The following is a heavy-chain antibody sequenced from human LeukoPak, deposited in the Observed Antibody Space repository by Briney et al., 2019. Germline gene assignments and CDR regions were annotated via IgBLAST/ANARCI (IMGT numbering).Heavy chain of an antibody. CDR2: IYYSGST. J-gene: IGHJ5*02. CDR3: ASVVVVPAAVNWFDP. CDR1: GGSISSSSYY. D-gene: IGHD2-2*01. V-gene: IGHV4-39*01. Sequence: SETLSLTCTVSGGSISSSSYYWGWIRQPPGKGLEWIGSIYYSGSTYYNPSLKSRVTISVDTSKNQFSLKLSSVTAADTAVYYCASVVVVPAAVNWFDPWGQGTLVTVSS.